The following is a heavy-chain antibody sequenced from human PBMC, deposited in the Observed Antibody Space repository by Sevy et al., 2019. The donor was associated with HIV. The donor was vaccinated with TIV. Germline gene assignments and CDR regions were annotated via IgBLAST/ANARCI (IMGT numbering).Heavy chain of an antibody. Sequence: GGSLRLSCAASGFTFSSYGMHWVRQAPGKGLEWVAVISYDGSNKYYADSVKGRFTISRDNSKNRLYLQMNSLTAEDTVVYYCTKARGPHYYDSSGYYYDGYYYGMDVWGQGTTVTVSS. CDR1: GFTFSSYG. V-gene: IGHV3-30*18. CDR2: ISYDGSNK. CDR3: TKARGPHYYDSSGYYYDGYYYGMDV. J-gene: IGHJ6*02. D-gene: IGHD3-22*01.